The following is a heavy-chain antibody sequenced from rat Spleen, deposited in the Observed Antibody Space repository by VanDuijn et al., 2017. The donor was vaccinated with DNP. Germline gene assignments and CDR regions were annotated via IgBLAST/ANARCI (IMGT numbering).Heavy chain of an antibody. J-gene: IGHJ2*01. CDR1: GFSLTTFD. CDR2: VWIDGNT. Sequence: QVQLRESGPGLVQPSQTLSLICSVSGFSLTTFDIHWVRQSPGKGLEWMGGVWIDGNTDYNPALKPRLSISRDTSKSQAFLKMNGLQTEDTATYYCARDPPITTGFDYWGQGIMVTVSS. V-gene: IGHV2-30*01. CDR3: ARDPPITTGFDY. D-gene: IGHD1-1*01.